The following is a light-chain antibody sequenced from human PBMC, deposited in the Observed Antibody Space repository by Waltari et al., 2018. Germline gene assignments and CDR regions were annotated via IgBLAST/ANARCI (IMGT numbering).Light chain of an antibody. V-gene: IGLV2-23*02. CDR3: SSYAGSSKGV. Sequence: QSALTQPASVSGSPGQSITISCTGTSSDVGNYKRVSWYQQHPGKAPKLMIYAVSKRPSGVSDRFSGSKSGDMAFLTSSGLQPEDEAEYFCSSYAGSSKGVFGGGTKVTVL. CDR2: AVS. CDR1: SSDVGNYKR. J-gene: IGLJ2*01.